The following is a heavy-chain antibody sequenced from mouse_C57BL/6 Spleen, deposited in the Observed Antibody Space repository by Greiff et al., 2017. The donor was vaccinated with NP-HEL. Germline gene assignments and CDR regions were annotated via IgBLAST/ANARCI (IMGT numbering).Heavy chain of an antibody. CDR3: AREADGSSPYYFDY. V-gene: IGHV5-4*01. Sequence: EVHLVESGGGLVKPGGSLKLSCAASGFTFSSYAMSWVRQTPEKRLEWVATISDGGSYTYYPDNVKGRFTISRDNAKNNLYLQMSQLKSEDTAMYYCAREADGSSPYYFDYWGQGTTLTVSS. D-gene: IGHD1-1*01. J-gene: IGHJ2*01. CDR2: ISDGGSYT. CDR1: GFTFSSYA.